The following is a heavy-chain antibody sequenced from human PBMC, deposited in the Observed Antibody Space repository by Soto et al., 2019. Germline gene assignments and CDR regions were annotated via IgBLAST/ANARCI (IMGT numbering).Heavy chain of an antibody. J-gene: IGHJ3*02. CDR1: GFTFSSYS. CDR2: ISYDGSNK. V-gene: IGHV3-30-3*01. Sequence: QVQLVESGGGVVQPGRSLRLSCAASGFTFSSYSMHWVRQAPGKGLEWVAIISYDGSNKNYADSVKGRFTISRDNSKNTLYLQMNILRAEDTAVYYCARDRGSSGWSDAFDIWGQGTMVTVSS. CDR3: ARDRGSSGWSDAFDI. D-gene: IGHD6-19*01.